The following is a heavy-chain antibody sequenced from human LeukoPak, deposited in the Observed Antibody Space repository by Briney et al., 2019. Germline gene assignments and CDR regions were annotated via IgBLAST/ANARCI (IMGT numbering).Heavy chain of an antibody. Sequence: PSGTLSLTCAVSGGSISSSNWWSWVRQPPGKGLEWIGEIYHSGSTNYNPSLKSRVTISVDKSKNQFSLKLSSVTAADTAVYYCARRPGQWKRYFDYWGQGTLVTVSS. CDR2: IYHSGST. J-gene: IGHJ4*02. D-gene: IGHD6-19*01. CDR1: GGSISSSNW. V-gene: IGHV4-4*02. CDR3: ARRPGQWKRYFDY.